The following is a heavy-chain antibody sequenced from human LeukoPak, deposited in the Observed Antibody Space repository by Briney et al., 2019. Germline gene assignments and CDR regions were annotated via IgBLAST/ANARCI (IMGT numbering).Heavy chain of an antibody. J-gene: IGHJ4*02. CDR1: GFTFDDYG. CDR2: INWNGGST. V-gene: IGHV3-20*04. Sequence: GGSPRLSCAPSGFTFDDYGMSWVRQAPGKGLEWVSGINWNGGSTGYADSVKGRFTVSRDNAKNSLYLQMNSLRAEDTALYYCAREGELGGYCSSTSCYTFDYWGQGTLVTVSS. CDR3: AREGELGGYCSSTSCYTFDY. D-gene: IGHD2-2*02.